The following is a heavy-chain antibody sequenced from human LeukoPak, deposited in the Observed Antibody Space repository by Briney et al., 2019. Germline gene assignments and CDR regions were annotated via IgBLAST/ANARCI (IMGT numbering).Heavy chain of an antibody. Sequence: SETLSLTCTVSGGSISSGSYYWSWIRQPAGKGLEWIGRVYTSGGTNYNPSLKSRVTISLDTSKNQFSLKLSSVTAADTAVYYCAREETMVTTPYYFDYWGQGTLVTVSS. CDR3: AREETMVTTPYYFDY. V-gene: IGHV4-61*02. J-gene: IGHJ4*02. D-gene: IGHD4-17*01. CDR2: VYTSGGT. CDR1: GGSISSGSYY.